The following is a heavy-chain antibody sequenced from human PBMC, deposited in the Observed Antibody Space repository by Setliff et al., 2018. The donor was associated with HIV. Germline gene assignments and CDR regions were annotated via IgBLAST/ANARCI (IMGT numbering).Heavy chain of an antibody. CDR1: GGTFTGYG. D-gene: IGHD6-19*01. V-gene: IGHV1-69*13. CDR2: IIPIYGIS. J-gene: IGHJ4*02. Sequence: ASVNVSCKASGGTFTGYGISWVRQAPGQGLEWMGKIIPIYGISDYAQKFQGRLTITADESTSTAYMELSSLRSEDTAMYYCAREWGIEVPVFYYWGQGTQVTVSS. CDR3: AREWGIEVPVFYY.